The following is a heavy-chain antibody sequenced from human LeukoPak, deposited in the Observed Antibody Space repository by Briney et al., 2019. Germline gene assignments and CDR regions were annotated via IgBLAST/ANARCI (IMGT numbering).Heavy chain of an antibody. CDR1: GFTFSTYW. CDR2: IKADGGEK. J-gene: IGHJ6*03. V-gene: IGHV3-7*01. Sequence: GSLRLSCAASGFTFSTYWMNWFRQTPGKGLEWVAKIKADGGEKDHVASVKGRFTISRDNAKNSLYLQMNSLRVEDTAVYYCARVRQQLVRLLGRDTTYYYYYYMDVWGKGTTVTVSS. CDR3: ARVRQQLVRLLGRDTTYYYYYYMDV. D-gene: IGHD6-13*01.